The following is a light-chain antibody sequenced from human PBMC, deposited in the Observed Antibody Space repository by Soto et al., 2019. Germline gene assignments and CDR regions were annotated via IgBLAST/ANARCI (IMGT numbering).Light chain of an antibody. CDR3: QQYHRSSVT. V-gene: IGKV1-39*01. J-gene: IGKJ5*01. CDR2: AAS. CDR1: QSISSY. Sequence: DIQLTQAPSFLSASAGDRVTITCRASQSISSYLNWYQQKPGKAPKFLIYAASSLQSGVPSRFSGSGSGTEFTLTISSLQPDDFATYYCQQYHRSSVTFGQGTRLEIK.